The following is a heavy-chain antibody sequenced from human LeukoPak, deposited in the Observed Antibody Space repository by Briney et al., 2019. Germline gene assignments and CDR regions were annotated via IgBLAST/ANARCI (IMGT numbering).Heavy chain of an antibody. CDR2: IYPVDSDT. CDR3: ARPAAAMAAVDY. J-gene: IGHJ4*02. Sequence: GESLKISCKGSGYIFTSYWLGWVRQMPGKGLELMGIIYPVDSDTRYSPSFQGQVTISADKSISTAYLQWSSLKASDTAMYYCARPAAAMAAVDYWGQGTLVTVSS. CDR1: GYIFTSYW. V-gene: IGHV5-51*01. D-gene: IGHD5-18*01.